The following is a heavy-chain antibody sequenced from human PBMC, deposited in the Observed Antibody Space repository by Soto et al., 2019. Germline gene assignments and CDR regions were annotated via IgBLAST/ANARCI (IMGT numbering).Heavy chain of an antibody. V-gene: IGHV6-1*01. CDR3: ARDSATSIAAAGTTIDY. J-gene: IGHJ4*02. D-gene: IGHD6-13*01. CDR2: TYYRSKWYN. Sequence: LSQTLSLTCAISGDSVSSNSAAWNWIRQSPSRGLEWLGRTYYRSKWYNDYAVSVKSRITINPDTSKNQFSLQLNSVTPEDTAVYYCARDSATSIAAAGTTIDYWGQGTLVTVSS. CDR1: GDSVSSNSAA.